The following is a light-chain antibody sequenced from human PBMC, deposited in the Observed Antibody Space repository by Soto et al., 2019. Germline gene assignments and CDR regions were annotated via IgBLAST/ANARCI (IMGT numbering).Light chain of an antibody. Sequence: QSVLTQPASVSGSPGQSITISRTGTSSDVGNYKYVSWYQQHPGKAPKLMIYEVSNRPSGASNRFSGSKSGNTASLTISGLQAEDETDYYCFSYTSSGTYVFGTGTKV. CDR2: EVS. CDR3: FSYTSSGTYV. J-gene: IGLJ1*01. CDR1: SSDVGNYKY. V-gene: IGLV2-14*01.